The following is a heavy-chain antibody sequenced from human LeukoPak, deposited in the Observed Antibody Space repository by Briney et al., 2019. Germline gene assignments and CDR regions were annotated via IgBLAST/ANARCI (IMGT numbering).Heavy chain of an antibody. V-gene: IGHV4-39*07. CDR2: ISQSGST. CDR3: ARGGFYYYDSSGYLDY. Sequence: SETLSLTCTVSGGSISSTNSYWAWIRQPPGKGLEWIGSISQSGSTYVNPPLKSRVTMSVDTSKNQLSLKLSSVTAADTAVYYCARGGFYYYDSSGYLDYWGQGTLVTVSS. J-gene: IGHJ4*02. CDR1: GGSISSTNSY. D-gene: IGHD3-22*01.